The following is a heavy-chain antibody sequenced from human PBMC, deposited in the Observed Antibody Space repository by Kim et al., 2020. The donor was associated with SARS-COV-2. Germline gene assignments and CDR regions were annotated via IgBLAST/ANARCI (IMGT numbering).Heavy chain of an antibody. CDR1: GGTFSSYA. Sequence: SVKVSCKASGGTFSSYAISWVRQAPGEGLEWMGGIIPIFGTANYAQKFKGRVTSTADESTSTAYMELSSLRSEDTAVYYCARDGRDDYGDYEDAFDIWGQGTMVTVSS. CDR3: ARDGRDDYGDYEDAFDI. V-gene: IGHV1-69*13. D-gene: IGHD4-17*01. J-gene: IGHJ3*02. CDR2: IIPIFGTA.